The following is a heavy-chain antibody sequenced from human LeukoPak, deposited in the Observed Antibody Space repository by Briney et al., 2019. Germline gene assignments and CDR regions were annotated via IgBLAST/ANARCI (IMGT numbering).Heavy chain of an antibody. CDR1: GYTFTSYD. V-gene: IGHV1-8*03. CDR3: ATVGYYDSSGYYSVNWFDP. J-gene: IGHJ5*02. D-gene: IGHD3-22*01. CDR2: MNPNSGNT. Sequence: GASVKVSCKASGYTFTSYDINWVRQATGQGLEWMGWMNPNSGNTGYAQKFQGRVTITRNTSISTAYMELSSLRSEDTAVYYCATVGYYDSSGYYSVNWFDPWGQGTLVTVSS.